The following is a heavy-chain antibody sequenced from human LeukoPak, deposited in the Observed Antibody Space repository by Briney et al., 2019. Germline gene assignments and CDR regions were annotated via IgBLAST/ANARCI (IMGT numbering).Heavy chain of an antibody. J-gene: IGHJ4*02. Sequence: GGSLRLSCAASGFTFSTYGIHWVRQAPGKGMQWVAFIQYDGSYKFYADSVQGRFSISRDNSKNTLFLQMNSLRAEDTAVYYCAKTSDQLLYSKFDYWGQGTLVTVSS. CDR3: AKTSDQLLYSKFDY. CDR2: IQYDGSYK. CDR1: GFTFSTYG. D-gene: IGHD2-2*02. V-gene: IGHV3-30*02.